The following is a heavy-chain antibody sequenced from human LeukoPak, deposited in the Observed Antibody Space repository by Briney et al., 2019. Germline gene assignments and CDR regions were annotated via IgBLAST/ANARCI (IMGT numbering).Heavy chain of an antibody. CDR2: INPNSGGT. J-gene: IGHJ4*02. CDR1: GYTFTGYY. V-gene: IGHV1-2*06. CDR3: ARDFTRPLIAAAVTTDY. Sequence: ASVKVSCKASGYTFTGYYMHWVRQAPGQGLEWMGRINPNSGGTNYAQKFQGRVTMTRDTSIRTAYMELSRLRSDDTAVYYCARDFTRPLIAAAVTTDYWGQGTLVTVSS. D-gene: IGHD6-13*01.